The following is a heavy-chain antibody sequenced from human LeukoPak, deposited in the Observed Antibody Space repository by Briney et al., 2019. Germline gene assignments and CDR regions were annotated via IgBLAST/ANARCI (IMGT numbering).Heavy chain of an antibody. Sequence: QPGGSLRVSCAASGFTFSNYAMSWVRQSPGKGLEWVSVISGSGGDVSYADSVKGRFTISRDNSKNTLYLQMNSLRAEDTAVYYCAKPYYDSSGYLLHFDYWGQGTLVTVSS. J-gene: IGHJ4*02. CDR3: AKPYYDSSGYLLHFDY. V-gene: IGHV3-23*01. D-gene: IGHD3-22*01. CDR1: GFTFSNYA. CDR2: ISGSGGDV.